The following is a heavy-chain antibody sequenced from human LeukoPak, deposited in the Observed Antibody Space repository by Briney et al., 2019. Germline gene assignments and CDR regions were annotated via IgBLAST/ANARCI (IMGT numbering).Heavy chain of an antibody. J-gene: IGHJ3*02. V-gene: IGHV1-18*01. Sequence: GASVKVSCKASGYTFTSYGISWVRQAPGHGLEWLGWISAYNGNTNYAQKLQGRVTMTTDTSTSTAYMELRSLRSDDAAVYYCARVRISCSSTSCYTRAFDSWGQGTMVTVSS. D-gene: IGHD2-2*02. CDR2: ISAYNGNT. CDR3: ARVRISCSSTSCYTRAFDS. CDR1: GYTFTSYG.